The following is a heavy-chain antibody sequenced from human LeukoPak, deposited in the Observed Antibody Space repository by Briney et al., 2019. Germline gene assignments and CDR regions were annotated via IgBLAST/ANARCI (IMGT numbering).Heavy chain of an antibody. CDR3: ASSSYDSSGYPVPYYYGMDV. J-gene: IGHJ6*02. D-gene: IGHD3-22*01. Sequence: GASVKLSRNASGYTFTRYDINWVRQATGQGLEWMGWMNPNSGNIGYAQKFPGRVTMTRNTSKSTAYMELRSLRPEDTAVYYCASSSYDSSGYPVPYYYGMDVWGQGTTVTVSS. CDR1: GYTFTRYD. CDR2: MNPNSGNI. V-gene: IGHV1-8*01.